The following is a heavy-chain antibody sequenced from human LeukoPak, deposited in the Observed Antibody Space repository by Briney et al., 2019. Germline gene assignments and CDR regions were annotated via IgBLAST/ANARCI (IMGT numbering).Heavy chain of an antibody. D-gene: IGHD1-1*01. CDR1: GGTFSSYA. V-gene: IGHV1-69*04. CDR3: AREGTGYYYMDV. J-gene: IGHJ6*03. CDR2: IIPILGIA. Sequence: SVKVSCKASGGTFSSYAISWVRQAPGQGLEWVGRIIPILGIANYAQKFQGRVTITADKSTSTAYMELSSLRSEDTAVYYCAREGTGYYYMDVWGKGTTVTVSS.